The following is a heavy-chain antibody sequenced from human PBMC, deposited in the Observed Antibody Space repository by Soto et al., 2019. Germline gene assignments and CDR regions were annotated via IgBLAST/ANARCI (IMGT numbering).Heavy chain of an antibody. J-gene: IGHJ2*01. V-gene: IGHV3-48*03. CDR2: ISSSGSTI. Sequence: EVQLVESGGGLVQPGGSLRLSCAASGFTFSSYEMNWVRQAPGKGLEWVSYISSSGSTIYYADSVKGRFTISRDNAKNSLYLQMNSLRAEDTAVYYCARFSVVVIREGYFDLRGRGTLVTVSS. CDR3: ARFSVVVIREGYFDL. D-gene: IGHD3-22*01. CDR1: GFTFSSYE.